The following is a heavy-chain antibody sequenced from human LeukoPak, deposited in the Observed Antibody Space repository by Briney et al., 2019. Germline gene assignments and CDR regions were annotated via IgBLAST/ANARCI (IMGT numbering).Heavy chain of an antibody. V-gene: IGHV4-34*01. J-gene: IGHJ4*02. CDR2: INHSGYT. Sequence: PSETLSLTRAVYGESSFSSYYWSWIRQTPGGALEWIGEINHSGYTNYNPSLKSRVTLSIDTSKNQFSLRLNSVTAADTAVYYCSRQVVGNDYWGQGTLVTVSS. CDR3: SRQVVGNDY. CDR1: GESSFSSYY. D-gene: IGHD3-22*01.